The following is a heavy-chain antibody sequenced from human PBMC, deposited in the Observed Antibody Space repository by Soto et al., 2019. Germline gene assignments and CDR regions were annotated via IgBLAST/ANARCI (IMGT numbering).Heavy chain of an antibody. Sequence: EVQLLDSGGGLVQPGGSLRLSCAASGFTFSSYAMSWVRQSPGKGLEWVSTISGSGGSAYYADSMKGRLTISRDNSKNTVYLQMNSLRAEDTAVYYCAKEVSIGWYFFDYWGQGTLVTVSS. V-gene: IGHV3-23*01. D-gene: IGHD6-19*01. CDR2: ISGSGGSA. CDR3: AKEVSIGWYFFDY. CDR1: GFTFSSYA. J-gene: IGHJ4*02.